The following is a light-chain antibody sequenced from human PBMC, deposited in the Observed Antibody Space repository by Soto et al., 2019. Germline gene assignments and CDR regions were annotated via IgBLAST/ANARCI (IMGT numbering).Light chain of an antibody. CDR3: QQFHSPPYT. Sequence: EIVLTQSPGTLSLSPGESATLSCRASQSVSVTQLAWYQQKSGQAPRLLIYYTSNRAAAIPDRFSGSGSGTDFTLTISRLEPEDFAVYFCQQFHSPPYTFGQGTQVAMK. CDR2: YTS. V-gene: IGKV3-20*01. J-gene: IGKJ2*01. CDR1: QSVSVTQ.